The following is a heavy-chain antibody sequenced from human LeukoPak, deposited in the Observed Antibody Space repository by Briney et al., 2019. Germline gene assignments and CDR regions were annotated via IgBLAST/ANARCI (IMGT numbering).Heavy chain of an antibody. CDR2: IRYDGTIK. J-gene: IGHJ4*02. D-gene: IGHD3-9*01. V-gene: IGHV3-30*02. CDR3: ANGPHYNILTGYYKVRSHLDY. CDR1: GFTFSNFG. Sequence: PGGSLRLSCAASGFTFSNFGMNWVRQAPGKGLEWVTFIRYDGTIKHCADSVKGRFAISRDNSKNTLYLQMNSLRAEDTAVYYCANGPHYNILTGYYKVRSHLDYWGQGTLVTVSS.